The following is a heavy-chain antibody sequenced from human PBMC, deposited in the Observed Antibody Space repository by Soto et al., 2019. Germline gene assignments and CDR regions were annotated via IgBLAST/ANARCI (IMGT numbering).Heavy chain of an antibody. V-gene: IGHV1-58*01. CDR3: AADRRGGSGSYAEDY. Sequence: QMQLVQSGPEVKKPGTSVKVSCKASGFTFTSSAVQWVRQARGQRLEWIGWIVVGSGNTNYAQKVQERGTINRDMSTSTAYMELSGLRSEDTAVYYFAADRRGGSGSYAEDYRGQGTLVTVSS. D-gene: IGHD1-26*01. CDR1: GFTFTSSA. CDR2: IVVGSGNT. J-gene: IGHJ4*02.